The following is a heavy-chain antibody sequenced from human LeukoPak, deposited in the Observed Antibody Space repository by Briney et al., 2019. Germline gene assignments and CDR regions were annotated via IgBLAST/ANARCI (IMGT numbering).Heavy chain of an antibody. CDR1: GGSISSYY. J-gene: IGHJ3*02. CDR3: PLGYCSSTSCFYDAFDI. V-gene: IGHV4-59*08. CDR2: IYYSGST. D-gene: IGHD2-2*01. Sequence: SETLSLTCTVSGGSISSYYWSWIRQPPGKGLEWIGYIYYSGSTNYNPSLKSRVAISVDTSKNQFSLKLSSVTAADTAVHYCPLGYCSSTSCFYDAFDIWGQGTMVTVSS.